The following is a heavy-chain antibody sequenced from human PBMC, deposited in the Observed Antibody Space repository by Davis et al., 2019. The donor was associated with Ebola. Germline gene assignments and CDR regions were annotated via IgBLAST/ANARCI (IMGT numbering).Heavy chain of an antibody. CDR2: IRWVSGYI. D-gene: IGHD3-3*01. Sequence: PGGSLRLSCAASGFTFDDYAMHWVRQAPGKGLEWVSGIRWVSGYIVYADSVKGRFTISRDNAKNSLYLQMNSLRAEDTALYYCAKDQGTIFGVDLLYNWFDPWGQGTLVTVSS. J-gene: IGHJ5*02. CDR1: GFTFDDYA. V-gene: IGHV3-9*01. CDR3: AKDQGTIFGVDLLYNWFDP.